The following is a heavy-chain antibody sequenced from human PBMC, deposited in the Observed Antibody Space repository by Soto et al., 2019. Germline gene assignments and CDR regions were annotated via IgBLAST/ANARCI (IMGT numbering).Heavy chain of an antibody. V-gene: IGHV4-39*01. CDR3: ARHTSTINLHFDP. CDR1: GGSISINNYY. CDR2: IYYSGST. Sequence: PSETLSLTCSVSGGSISINNYYWGWIRQPPGKGLEWIGSIYYSGSTYYNPSLKSRVTMSVDASDNQVSLKLNSVTAADTAVYYCARHTSTINLHFDPWGQGTTVTVSS. D-gene: IGHD5-12*01. J-gene: IGHJ5*02.